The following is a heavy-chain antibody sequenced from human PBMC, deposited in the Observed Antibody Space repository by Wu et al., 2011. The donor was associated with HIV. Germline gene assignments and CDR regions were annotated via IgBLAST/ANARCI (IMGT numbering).Heavy chain of an antibody. D-gene: IGHD2-21*01. CDR3: ARAYCFASRCYLGYFDL. J-gene: IGHJ2*01. V-gene: IGHV1-8*01. Sequence: QVQAGAVWGCGGGGLGASVKVSCKASGYSISAYDINWVRQAPGQGLEWVGWINPNSANTGYAQKFQGRVTLTRDNSINTVFMELSGLRSEDTAVYYCARAYCFASRCYLGYFDLWGRGTLVTVSS. CDR2: INPNSANT. CDR1: GYSISAYD.